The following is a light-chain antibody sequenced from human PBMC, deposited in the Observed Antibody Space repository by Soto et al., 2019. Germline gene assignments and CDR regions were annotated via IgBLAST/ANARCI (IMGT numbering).Light chain of an antibody. CDR2: EVS. CDR3: SSYTSGSTPYV. CDR1: SSDVGGYNC. Sequence: QSVLTQPASASGSPGQSITISCTGTSSDVGGYNCVSWYQQHPGKAPKLMIYEVSNRPSGVSNRFSGSKSGNTASLTISGLQAEDEDDYYCSSYTSGSTPYVFGTGTRSPS. V-gene: IGLV2-14*01. J-gene: IGLJ1*01.